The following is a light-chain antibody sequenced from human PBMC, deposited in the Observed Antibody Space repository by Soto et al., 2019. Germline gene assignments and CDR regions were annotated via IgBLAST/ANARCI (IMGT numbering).Light chain of an antibody. J-gene: IGLJ1*01. Sequence: QSVLTQPASVSGSPGQSITISCTGTSSDVCAYAYVSWYQHHPGKVPKLMIYDVGVRPSGVSNRFSGSKSGNTASLTISVLQADDEADYYCSSYTGSGSLYVFGTGTKVTVL. CDR1: SSDVCAYAY. CDR2: DVG. CDR3: SSYTGSGSLYV. V-gene: IGLV2-14*03.